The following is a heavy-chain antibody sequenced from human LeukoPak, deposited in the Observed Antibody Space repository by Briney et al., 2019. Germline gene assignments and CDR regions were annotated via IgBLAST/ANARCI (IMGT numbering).Heavy chain of an antibody. CDR1: GDSISSDSHY. D-gene: IGHD3-22*01. J-gene: IGHJ4*02. CDR2: IYYSGTT. V-gene: IGHV4-39*01. Sequence: SETLSLTCTVPGDSISSDSHYWGWIRQPPGKGLEWIGSIYYSGTTYYNPSLKSRVTMSVDTSKNQFSLRLSSVTAADTAVYYCARHSFYSDSSGYCYCFDCWGQGTLVTVSS. CDR3: ARHSFYSDSSGYCYCFDC.